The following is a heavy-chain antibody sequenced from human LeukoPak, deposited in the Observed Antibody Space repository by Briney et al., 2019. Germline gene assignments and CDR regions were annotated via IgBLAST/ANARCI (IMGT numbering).Heavy chain of an antibody. CDR2: IKQDGSEK. CDR1: GFTFSSYA. V-gene: IGHV3-7*01. D-gene: IGHD1-14*01. J-gene: IGHJ4*02. CDR3: ARDGTTDYFDY. Sequence: PGGSLRLSCAASGFTFSSYAMHWVRQAPGKGLEWVANIKQDGSEKYYVDSVKGRFTISRDNAKNSLYLQMNSLRAEDTAVYYCARDGTTDYFDYWGQGTLVTVSS.